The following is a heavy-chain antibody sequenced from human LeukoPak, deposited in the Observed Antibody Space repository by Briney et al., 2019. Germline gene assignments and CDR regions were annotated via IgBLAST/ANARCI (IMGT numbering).Heavy chain of an antibody. D-gene: IGHD2-15*01. J-gene: IGHJ4*02. CDR3: ARGRFGGYCSGGSCYARKNTYFDY. Sequence: PETLSLTCAVYGGSFSGYYWSWIRQPPGKGLEWIGEINHSGSTNYNPSLKSRVTISVDTSKNQFSLKLSSVTAADTAVYYCARGRFGGYCSGGSCYARKNTYFDYWGQGTLVTVSS. V-gene: IGHV4-34*01. CDR2: INHSGST. CDR1: GGSFSGYY.